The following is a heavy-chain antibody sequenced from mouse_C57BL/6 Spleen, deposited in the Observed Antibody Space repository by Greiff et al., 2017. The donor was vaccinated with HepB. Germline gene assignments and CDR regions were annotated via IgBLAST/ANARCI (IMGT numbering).Heavy chain of an antibody. D-gene: IGHD2-1*01. V-gene: IGHV7-3*01. CDR1: GFTFTDYY. Sequence: EVQLVESGGGLVQPGGSLSLSCAASGFTFTDYYMSWVRQPPGKALEWLGFIRNKANGYTTEYSVSVKGRFTITRDNAKSIIYLQMNALRAEDSATYYCARPYGNYDWYFDVWGPGTTVTVSS. CDR2: IRNKANGYTT. J-gene: IGHJ1*01. CDR3: ARPYGNYDWYFDV.